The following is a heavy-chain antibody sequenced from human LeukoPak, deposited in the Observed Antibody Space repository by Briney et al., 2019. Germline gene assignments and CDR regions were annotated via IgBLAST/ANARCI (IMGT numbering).Heavy chain of an antibody. CDR3: AGSLGYCTSNVCYLKY. J-gene: IGHJ4*02. Sequence: ASVKVSCKASGFTFTSSAMQWVRQARGQRLEWIGWIVVGSGNTNYAQKFQERVTITRDMSTSTAYMELRSLRSDDTAVYYCAGSLGYCTSNVCYLKYWGQGTLVTVSS. D-gene: IGHD2-8*01. CDR2: IVVGSGNT. CDR1: GFTFTSSA. V-gene: IGHV1-58*02.